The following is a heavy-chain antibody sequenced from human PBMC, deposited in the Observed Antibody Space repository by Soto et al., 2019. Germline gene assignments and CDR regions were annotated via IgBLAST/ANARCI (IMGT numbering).Heavy chain of an antibody. CDR3: AEDTLGCRYGYRFFVY. Sequence: GGSLRLSCAASGFSFSTYAIHWVRQAPGKGLERVGVISCDGSKKYYSDSVKGRFTISRDNSKNTLYLKMNSLRAEDTAVYYCAEDTLGCRYGYRFFVYWRHGTLVNFSS. V-gene: IGHV3-30-3*01. J-gene: IGHJ4*01. CDR2: ISCDGSKK. CDR1: GFSFSTYA. D-gene: IGHD5-18*01.